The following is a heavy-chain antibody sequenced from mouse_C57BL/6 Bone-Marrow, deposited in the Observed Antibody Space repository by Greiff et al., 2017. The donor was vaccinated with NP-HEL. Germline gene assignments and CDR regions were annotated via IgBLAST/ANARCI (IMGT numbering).Heavy chain of an antibody. CDR2: IRSKSNNYAT. Sequence: EVQLQQSGGGLVQPKGSLKLSCAASGFSFNTYAMNWVRQAPGKGLEWVARIRSKSNNYATYYADSVKDRFTISRDDSESMLYLQMNNLKTEDTAMYYCVRRSSVFDYWGQGTTLTVSS. J-gene: IGHJ2*01. CDR3: VRRSSVFDY. CDR1: GFSFNTYA. D-gene: IGHD3-2*02. V-gene: IGHV10-1*01.